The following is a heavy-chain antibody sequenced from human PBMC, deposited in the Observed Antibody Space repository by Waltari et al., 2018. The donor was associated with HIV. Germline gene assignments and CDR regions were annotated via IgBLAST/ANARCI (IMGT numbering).Heavy chain of an antibody. V-gene: IGHV1-2*02. Sequence: QVQLVQSGAELKQSGASVKVSCKPSGYTFTDYYIHWVRQAPGQGLEWMGWININSSGTNVSQKFRGRVTLTRDTSISTAYMQLSSLGSDDTAIYYCTRAQSHVHGLDVWGQGTTVTVAS. CDR1: GYTFTDYY. CDR2: ININSSGT. CDR3: TRAQSHVHGLDV. J-gene: IGHJ6*02.